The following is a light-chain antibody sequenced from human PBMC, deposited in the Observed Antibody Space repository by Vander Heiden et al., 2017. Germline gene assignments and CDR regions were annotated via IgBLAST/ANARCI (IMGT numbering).Light chain of an antibody. CDR1: ALPKQY. CDR3: QSAASSGTPYSV. V-gene: IGLV3-25*03. CDR2: IDS. J-gene: IGLJ7*01. Sequence: SYELTQPPSVSVSPGQTARITCSGDALPKQYAYWYQQKPGQAPVLGIEIDSERPSGIPERFSCSSSGTTATLKISGVQAEDEADDDCQSAASSGTPYSVFGGGTKMTVL.